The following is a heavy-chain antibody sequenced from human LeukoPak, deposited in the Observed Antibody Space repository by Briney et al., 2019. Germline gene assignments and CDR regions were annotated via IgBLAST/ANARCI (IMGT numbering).Heavy chain of an antibody. V-gene: IGHV4-30-2*01. D-gene: IGHD3-10*01. CDR3: ASLYYYGSGSYAFDI. CDR2: IYHSGST. CDR1: GGSTSSGGYS. J-gene: IGHJ3*02. Sequence: SETLSLTCDVSGGSTSSGGYSWSWIRQPPGKGLEWIGYIYHSGSTYYNPSLKSRVTISVDRSNNQFSLKLSSVTAADTAVYYCASLYYYGSGSYAFDIWGQGTMVTVSS.